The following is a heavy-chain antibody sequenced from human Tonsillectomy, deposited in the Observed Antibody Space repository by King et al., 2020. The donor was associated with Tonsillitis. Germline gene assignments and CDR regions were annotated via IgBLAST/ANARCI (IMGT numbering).Heavy chain of an antibody. Sequence: TLKESGPALVKPTXTLTLTCTFSGFXLXSGGMCXSWIXQPPGXXXEXXALXXXXDDXXXSTXLKTRLTISKDTSKNXXVLTLXNMDPVDTATYYCAXXXXXXXXDVXXXXTTV. V-gene: IGHV2-70*13. J-gene: IGHJ6*01. CDR2: XXXXDDX. CDR1: GFXLXSGGMC. CDR3: AXXXXXXXXDV.